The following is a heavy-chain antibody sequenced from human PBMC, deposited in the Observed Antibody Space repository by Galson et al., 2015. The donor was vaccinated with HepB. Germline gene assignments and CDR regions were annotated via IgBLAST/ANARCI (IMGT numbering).Heavy chain of an antibody. D-gene: IGHD3-10*01. Sequence: SLRLSCAASGFTFSSYAMHWVRQAPGKGLEWVAVISYDGSNKYYADSVKGRFTISRDNSKNTLYLQMNSLRAEDTAVYYCAREESMVRGVMDYWGQGTLVTVSS. CDR1: GFTFSSYA. CDR3: AREESMVRGVMDY. J-gene: IGHJ4*02. CDR2: ISYDGSNK. V-gene: IGHV3-30-3*01.